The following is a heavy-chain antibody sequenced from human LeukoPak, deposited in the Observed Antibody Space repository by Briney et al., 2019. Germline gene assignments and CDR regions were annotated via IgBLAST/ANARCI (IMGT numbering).Heavy chain of an antibody. Sequence: SETLSLTCTVSGDSIRTNNYYWGWVRQPPGEGLEWIGSISYGGATYYNPSLKSRVTISLDTSKRQFSLKLTSVTAADTAVYYCARDYYDSSERNDAFDIWGQGTMVTVSS. D-gene: IGHD3-22*01. CDR3: ARDYYDSSERNDAFDI. CDR2: ISYGGAT. CDR1: GDSIRTNNYY. J-gene: IGHJ3*02. V-gene: IGHV4-39*07.